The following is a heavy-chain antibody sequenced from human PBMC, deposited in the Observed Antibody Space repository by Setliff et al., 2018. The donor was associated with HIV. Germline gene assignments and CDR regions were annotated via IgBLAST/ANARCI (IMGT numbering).Heavy chain of an antibody. CDR1: GGSISSGSNY. D-gene: IGHD6-6*01. J-gene: IGHJ3*02. CDR2: IYTSGST. Sequence: LSLTCTVSGGSISSGSNYWSWIRQPAGKGLEWIGRIYTSGSTYNNPSLKSRVTISLDTSKNQFSLKLSSVTAADTAVYFCAGSSPSVVDAFDIWGQGTTVTVSS. CDR3: AGSSPSVVDAFDI. V-gene: IGHV4-61*02.